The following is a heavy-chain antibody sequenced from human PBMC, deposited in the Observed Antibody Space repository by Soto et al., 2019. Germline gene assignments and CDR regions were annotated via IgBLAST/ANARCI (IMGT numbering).Heavy chain of an antibody. CDR2: ISSSSSTI. CDR3: ASEYVYGDLNYYYSGMDV. Sequence: EVQLVESGGGLVQPGGSLRLSCAASGFTFSSYSMNWVRQAPGKGLEWVSYISSSSSTIYYADSVKGRFTISRDNAKNSLYLQMNSLRDEDTAVYYCASEYVYGDLNYYYSGMDVWGPGNRLTVSS. CDR1: GFTFSSYS. J-gene: IGHJ6*02. V-gene: IGHV3-48*02. D-gene: IGHD4-17*01.